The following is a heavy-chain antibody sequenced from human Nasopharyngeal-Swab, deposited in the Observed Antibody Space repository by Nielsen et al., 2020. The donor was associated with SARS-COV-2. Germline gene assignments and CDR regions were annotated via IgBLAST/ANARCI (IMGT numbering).Heavy chain of an antibody. V-gene: IGHV1-8*01. CDR2: MNPNSGNT. J-gene: IGHJ4*02. Sequence: KISCKASGYTFTSYDINWVRQATGQGLEWMGWMNPNSGNTGYAQKFQGRVTMTRNTSISTAYMELSSLRSEDTAVYYCAVPRGSGWYYRSLSFDYWGQGTLVTVSS. D-gene: IGHD6-19*01. CDR3: AVPRGSGWYYRSLSFDY. CDR1: GYTFTSYD.